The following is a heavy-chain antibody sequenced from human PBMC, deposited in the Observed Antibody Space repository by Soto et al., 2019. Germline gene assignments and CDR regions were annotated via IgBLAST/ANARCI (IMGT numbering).Heavy chain of an antibody. J-gene: IGHJ4*02. Sequence: ASVKVSCKASGYIFTGYYMHWVRQAPGQGLEWMGWINPNSGDTNYTQKFQGWVTMTRDTSISTAYMELSRLRSDDTAVYYCATSRISIAVAGETEYYFDYWGQGTPVTVSS. CDR3: ATSRISIAVAGETEYYFDY. V-gene: IGHV1-2*04. CDR1: GYIFTGYY. D-gene: IGHD6-19*01. CDR2: INPNSGDT.